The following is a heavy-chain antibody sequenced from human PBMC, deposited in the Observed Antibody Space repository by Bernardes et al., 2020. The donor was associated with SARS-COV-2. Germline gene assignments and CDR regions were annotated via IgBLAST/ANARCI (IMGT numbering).Heavy chain of an antibody. Sequence: SETLSLTCTVSGGSISSGGYYWSWIRQHPGKGLEWIGYISYSGSTSYNPSLKSRLTISVDKSKNQFSLKLSSVTAADTAVYYCASLLLWFGESRFDPWGQGTLVAVSS. CDR1: GGSISSGGYY. J-gene: IGHJ5*02. CDR2: ISYSGST. D-gene: IGHD3-10*01. CDR3: ASLLLWFGESRFDP. V-gene: IGHV4-31*03.